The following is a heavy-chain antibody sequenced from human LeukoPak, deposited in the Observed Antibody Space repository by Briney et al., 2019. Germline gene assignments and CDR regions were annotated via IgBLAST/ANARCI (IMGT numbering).Heavy chain of an antibody. D-gene: IGHD3-9*01. CDR1: GYTFTSYG. V-gene: IGHV1-18*01. J-gene: IGHJ4*02. CDR2: ISAYNGNT. Sequence: ASVKVSCKASGYTFTSYGISWVRQAPGQGLEWMGWISAYNGNTNYAQKLQGRVTMTTDTSTSTAYMELRSLRSDDTAVYYCARGGEAVLRYFDWNLDYWGQGTLVTVSS. CDR3: ARGGEAVLRYFDWNLDY.